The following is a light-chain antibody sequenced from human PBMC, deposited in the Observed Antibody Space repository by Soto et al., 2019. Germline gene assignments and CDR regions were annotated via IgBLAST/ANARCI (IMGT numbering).Light chain of an antibody. CDR2: GNS. V-gene: IGLV1-40*01. Sequence: QSVLTQPPSVSGAPGQRVTISCTGSSSNIGAGYGVHWYQQLPGTAPKLLIYGNSNRPSGVPDRFSGSKSGTSASLAITGLQAEDEADYYCQSYDSSLSGLWVFGGGTKRTVL. J-gene: IGLJ3*02. CDR3: QSYDSSLSGLWV. CDR1: SSNIGAGYG.